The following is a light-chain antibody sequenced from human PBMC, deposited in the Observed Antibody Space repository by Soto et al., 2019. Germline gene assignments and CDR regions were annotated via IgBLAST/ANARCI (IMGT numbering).Light chain of an antibody. CDR1: QSVSSH. CDR2: DAS. Sequence: EIVLTQSPATLSLFPGERATLSCRTSQSVSSHLVWYQQKLGQAPRLLIYDASTRAPGIPVRFTGSGSGTDFTLTISSLEPEDFALYYCQQRSNWWTFGPGTKVEIK. J-gene: IGKJ1*01. CDR3: QQRSNWWT. V-gene: IGKV3-11*01.